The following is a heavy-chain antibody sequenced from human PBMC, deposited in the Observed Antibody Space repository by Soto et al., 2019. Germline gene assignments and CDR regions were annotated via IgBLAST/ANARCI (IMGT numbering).Heavy chain of an antibody. Sequence: GESLKISCKGSGYSFTSYWIGWVRQMPGKGLEWMGFIYPGDSDTRYSPSFQGQVTISADKSISTAYLQWSSVKASDTAVYYCAAGGISPGNYNYYAMDVWGQGTTVTVYS. CDR3: AAGGISPGNYNYYAMDV. D-gene: IGHD3-16*01. V-gene: IGHV5-51*01. CDR2: IYPGDSDT. CDR1: GYSFTSYW. J-gene: IGHJ6*02.